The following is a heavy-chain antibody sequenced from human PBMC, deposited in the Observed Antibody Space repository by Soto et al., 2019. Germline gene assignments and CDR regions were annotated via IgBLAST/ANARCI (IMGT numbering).Heavy chain of an antibody. J-gene: IGHJ4*02. Sequence: PGGSLRLSCAASGFTFSSYAMSWVRQAPGKGLEWVSAISGSGGSTYYADSVKSRFTISRDNSKNTLYLQMNSLRAEDTAVYYCARRLYLYSSSWYYFDYWGQGTLVTVSS. CDR1: GFTFSSYA. V-gene: IGHV3-23*01. D-gene: IGHD6-13*01. CDR2: ISGSGGST. CDR3: ARRLYLYSSSWYYFDY.